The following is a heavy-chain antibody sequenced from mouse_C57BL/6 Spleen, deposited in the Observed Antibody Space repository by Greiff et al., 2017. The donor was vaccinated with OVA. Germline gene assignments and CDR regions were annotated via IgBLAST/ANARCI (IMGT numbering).Heavy chain of an antibody. CDR3: ATSYSWYFDV. V-gene: IGHV1-82*01. D-gene: IGHD2-10*01. CDR2: IYPGDGDT. J-gene: IGHJ1*03. CDR1: GYAFSSSW. Sequence: QVQLKQSGPELVKPGASVKISCKASGYAFSSSWMNWVKQRPGKGLEWIGRIYPGDGDTNYNGKFKGKATLTADKSSSTAYMQLSSLTSEDSAVYFCATSYSWYFDVWGTGTTVTVSS.